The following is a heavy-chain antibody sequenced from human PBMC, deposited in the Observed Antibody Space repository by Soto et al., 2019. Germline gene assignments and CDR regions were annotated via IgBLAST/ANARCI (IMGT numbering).Heavy chain of an antibody. J-gene: IGHJ4*02. V-gene: IGHV5-51*03. CDR1: GYSFTSYW. CDR2: IYPVNSDT. D-gene: IGHD6-19*01. CDR3: ILPTTGWYCDY. Sequence: EVQLVQSGAEVKKPGESLKISCRGSGYSFTSYWIGWVRQMPGKGLEWMGIIYPVNSDTKYSPSFRGQVTISADKSISTAYLQWSSLKASDTAMYYCILPTTGWYCDYWGQGTLVTVSS.